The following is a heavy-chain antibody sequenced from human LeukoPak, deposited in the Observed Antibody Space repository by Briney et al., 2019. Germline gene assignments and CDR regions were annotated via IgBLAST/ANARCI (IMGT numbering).Heavy chain of an antibody. CDR1: GYSFTSNW. D-gene: IGHD6-19*01. CDR2: IYPSDSDT. J-gene: IGHJ4*02. Sequence: GESLKISCKGSGYSFTSNWIGWVRQLPGKGLEWMGVIYPSDSDTRYSPSFQGQITISVDRSITTAYLQWSSLKASDTAMYYCARRISVAGRAGHWGQGTLVTVSS. CDR3: ARRISVAGRAGH. V-gene: IGHV5-51*01.